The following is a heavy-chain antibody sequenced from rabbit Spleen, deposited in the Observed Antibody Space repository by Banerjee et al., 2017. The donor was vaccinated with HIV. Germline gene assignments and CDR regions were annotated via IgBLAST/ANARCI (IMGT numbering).Heavy chain of an antibody. CDR3: ARDTGSSFSSYGMDL. Sequence: QSLEESGGGLVQPEGSLALTCKASGFSFSSNDYICWVRQAPGEGLEWISCIAGSSSGFTYSATWAKGRFTISKTSSTTVTLQMTSLTAADTATYFCARDTGSSFSSYGMDLWGPGTLVTVS. CDR2: IAGSSSGFT. V-gene: IGHV1S40*01. CDR1: GFSFSSNDY. D-gene: IGHD8-1*01. J-gene: IGHJ6*01.